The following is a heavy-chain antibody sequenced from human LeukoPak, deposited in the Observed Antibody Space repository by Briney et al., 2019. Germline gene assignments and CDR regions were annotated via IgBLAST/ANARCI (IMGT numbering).Heavy chain of an antibody. J-gene: IGHJ4*02. V-gene: IGHV4-38-2*02. CDR2: IYHSGST. Sequence: SETLSLTCTVSGYSISSGYYWGWIRQPPGKGLEWIGSIYHSGSTYYNPSLKSRVTISVDTSKNQFSLKLSSVTAADTAVYYCARDRVGTFDYWGQGTLVTVSS. CDR3: ARDRVGTFDY. CDR1: GYSISSGYY. D-gene: IGHD1-26*01.